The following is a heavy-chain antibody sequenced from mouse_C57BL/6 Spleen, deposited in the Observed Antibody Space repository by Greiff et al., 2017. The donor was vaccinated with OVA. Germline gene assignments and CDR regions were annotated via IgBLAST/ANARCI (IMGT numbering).Heavy chain of an antibody. CDR3: AREGLYYYGSREGDYAMDY. Sequence: VQLQQSGAELVRPGTSVKVSCKASGYAFTNYLIEWVKQRPGQGLEWIGVINPGSGGTNYNEKFKGKATLTADKSSSTDYMQLSSLTAEDSAVYYCAREGLYYYGSREGDYAMDYWGQGTLVTVSS. V-gene: IGHV1-54*01. D-gene: IGHD1-1*01. J-gene: IGHJ4*01. CDR2: INPGSGGT. CDR1: GYAFTNYL.